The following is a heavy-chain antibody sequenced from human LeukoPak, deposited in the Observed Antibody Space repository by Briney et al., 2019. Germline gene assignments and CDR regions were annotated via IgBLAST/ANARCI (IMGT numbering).Heavy chain of an antibody. J-gene: IGHJ6*02. CDR1: GFSFSSYW. CDR3: ARLFWNGYYPISFDHYYGMDV. Sequence: GGSLRLSCAASGFSFSSYWMSWVRQAPGKGLEWGSGISGSGSTTYYADSVKGRFTISRDNAKNSLSVRMTTLRAEDTAVYYCARLFWNGYYPISFDHYYGMDVWGQGTTVTVSS. D-gene: IGHD3-3*01. CDR2: ISGSGSTT. V-gene: IGHV3-23*01.